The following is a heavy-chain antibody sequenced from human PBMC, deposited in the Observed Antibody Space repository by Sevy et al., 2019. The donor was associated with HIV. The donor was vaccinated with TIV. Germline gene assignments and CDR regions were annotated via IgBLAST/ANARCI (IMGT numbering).Heavy chain of an antibody. J-gene: IGHJ4*02. V-gene: IGHV1-69*13. D-gene: IGHD3-22*01. Sequence: ASVKVSCKASGGTFSSYAISWVRQAPGQGLEWMGGIIPIFGTANYAQKFQGRVTITADESTSTAYMELSSLRSEDTAVYYCAREGDYYDSSGYVVYWGQGTLVTDSS. CDR2: IIPIFGTA. CDR1: GGTFSSYA. CDR3: AREGDYYDSSGYVVY.